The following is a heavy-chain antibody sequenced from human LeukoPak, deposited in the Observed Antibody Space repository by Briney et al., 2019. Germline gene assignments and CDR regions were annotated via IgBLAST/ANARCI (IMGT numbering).Heavy chain of an antibody. J-gene: IGHJ5*02. V-gene: IGHV1-69*05. CDR3: ARLIPQKWELPGKWFDP. D-gene: IGHD1-26*01. Sequence: SVKVSCKASGGTFSSYAISWVRQAPGQGLEWMGGIIPIFGTANYAQKFQGRVTMTTDTSTSTASMELRSLRSDDTAVYYCARLIPQKWELPGKWFDPWGQGTLVTVSS. CDR2: IIPIFGTA. CDR1: GGTFSSYA.